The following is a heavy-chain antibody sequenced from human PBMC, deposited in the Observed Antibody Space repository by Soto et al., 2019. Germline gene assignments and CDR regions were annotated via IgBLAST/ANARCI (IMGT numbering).Heavy chain of an antibody. CDR3: ARSSGSYALGY. J-gene: IGHJ4*02. V-gene: IGHV3-33*01. CDR1: GFTFSSYG. Sequence: QVQLVESGGGVVQPGRSLRLSCAASGFTFSSYGTHWVRQAPGKGLEWVAVIWYDGSNKYYADSVKGRFTISRDNSKNTLYLQMNSLRAEDTAVYYCARSSGSYALGYWGQGTLVTVSS. D-gene: IGHD1-26*01. CDR2: IWYDGSNK.